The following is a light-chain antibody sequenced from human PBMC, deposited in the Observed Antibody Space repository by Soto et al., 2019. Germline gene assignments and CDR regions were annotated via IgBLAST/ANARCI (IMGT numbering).Light chain of an antibody. Sequence: EIVMTQSPATLSVSPGERVTLSCRASQSVSSRLAWYHQKPGQAPRLLIYGASTRATGIPARFSGSGSGTEFTLTISSLQPDDFATYYCQQYNSYSCTFGQGTKVDNK. CDR2: GAS. V-gene: IGKV3-15*01. CDR3: QQYNSYSCT. J-gene: IGKJ1*01. CDR1: QSVSSR.